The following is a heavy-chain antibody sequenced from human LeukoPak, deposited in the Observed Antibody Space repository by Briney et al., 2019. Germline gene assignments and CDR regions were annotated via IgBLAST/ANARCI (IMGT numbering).Heavy chain of an antibody. D-gene: IGHD2-2*01. J-gene: IGHJ6*02. CDR3: ASDIVVVPAAMGSYYYYGRDV. CDR1: GGSFSGYY. Sequence: PSETLSLTCAVYGGSFSGYYWSWIRQPPGKGLEWIGEINHSGSTNYNPSLKSRVTISVDTSKNQFSLKLSSVTAADTAVYYCASDIVVVPAAMGSYYYYGRDVWGQGTTVTVSS. CDR2: INHSGST. V-gene: IGHV4-34*01.